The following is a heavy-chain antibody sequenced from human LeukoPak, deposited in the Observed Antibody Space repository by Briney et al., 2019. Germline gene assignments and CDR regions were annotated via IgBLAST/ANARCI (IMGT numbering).Heavy chain of an antibody. CDR1: GFTFGSYD. CDR2: IGTAGDT. J-gene: IGHJ2*01. CDR3: ARVQGLDFRWYFDL. V-gene: IGHV3-13*01. Sequence: GGSLRLSCAASGFTFGSYDMHWVRQATGKGLEWVSAIGTAGDTYYPGSVKGRFTISRENAKNSSYLQMNSLRAGDTAVYYCARVQGLDFRWYFDLWGRGTLVTVSS.